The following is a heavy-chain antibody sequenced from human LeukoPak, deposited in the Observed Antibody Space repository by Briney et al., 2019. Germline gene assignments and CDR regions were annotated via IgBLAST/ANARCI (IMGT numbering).Heavy chain of an antibody. Sequence: ASVKVSCKASGYTFTSYGISWVRQAPGQGLEWMGWISAYNGNTNYAQKLQGRVTMTTDTSTSTAYMELRSLRSDDTAVYYCARVKMAAAAPPTDYWGQGTLVTVSS. V-gene: IGHV1-18*01. D-gene: IGHD6-13*01. CDR1: GYTFTSYG. J-gene: IGHJ4*02. CDR2: ISAYNGNT. CDR3: ARVKMAAAAPPTDY.